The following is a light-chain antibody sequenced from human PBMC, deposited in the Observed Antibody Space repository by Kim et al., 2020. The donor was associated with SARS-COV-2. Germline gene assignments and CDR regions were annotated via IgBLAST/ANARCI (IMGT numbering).Light chain of an antibody. CDR1: SSDVGGYNY. CDR3: SSYADSSNFCV. V-gene: IGLV2-8*01. CDR2: EVN. J-gene: IGLJ1*01. Sequence: QSALTPPPSASGSPGQSVTISCTGTSSDVGGYNYVSWYQQHPGKAPKLMIYEVNKRPSGVPDRYSGSKSGNTASLIVSGLQAEDEADYYCSSYADSSNFCVFGTGTKVTVL.